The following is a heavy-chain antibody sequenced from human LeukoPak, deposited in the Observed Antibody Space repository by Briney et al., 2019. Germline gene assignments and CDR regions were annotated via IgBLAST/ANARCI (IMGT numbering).Heavy chain of an antibody. V-gene: IGHV1-2*02. Sequence: ASVKVSCKASGYTFTGYHMHWVRQAPGQGLEWMGWINPSSGGTNYAQKFQGRVTMTRDTSISTAYMELSRLRSDDTAVYYCARSPRVNYDFWSGLNWFDPWGQGTLVTVSS. CDR1: GYTFTGYH. CDR3: ARSPRVNYDFWSGLNWFDP. D-gene: IGHD3-3*01. CDR2: INPSSGGT. J-gene: IGHJ5*02.